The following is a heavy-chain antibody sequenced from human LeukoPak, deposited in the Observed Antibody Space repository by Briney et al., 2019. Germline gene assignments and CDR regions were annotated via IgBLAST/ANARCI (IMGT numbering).Heavy chain of an antibody. J-gene: IGHJ4*02. D-gene: IGHD2-21*01. CDR3: ARDRGDYYFDY. V-gene: IGHV4-61*02. CDR2: IYTSGST. Sequence: SETLSLTCTVSGGSIGSGSYYWSWIRQPAGKGLEWIGRIYTSGSTNYNPSLKSRVTISVDTSKNQFSLKLSSVTAAHTAVYYCARDRGDYYFDYWGQGTLVTVSS. CDR1: GGSIGSGSYY.